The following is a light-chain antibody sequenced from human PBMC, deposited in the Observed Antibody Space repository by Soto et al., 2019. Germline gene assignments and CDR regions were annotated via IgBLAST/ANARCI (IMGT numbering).Light chain of an antibody. CDR2: DNV. J-gene: IGLJ2*01. CDR1: SSNIGSNY. Sequence: QSVLTQPPSVSAAPGQKVTISCSGSSSNIGSNYVSWYQQLPGTAPKLLIYDNVKRPSGIPDRFSGSQSGTSATLGITGLQTGDEADYYCGTWDNSPSAVFGGGTTLTVL. CDR3: GTWDNSPSAV. V-gene: IGLV1-51*01.